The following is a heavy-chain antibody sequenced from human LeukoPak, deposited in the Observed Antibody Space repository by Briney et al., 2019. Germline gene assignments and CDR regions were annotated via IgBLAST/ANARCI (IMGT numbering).Heavy chain of an antibody. Sequence: GGSLRLSCAASGFTFSSYSMNWVRQAPGKGLEWVSSISSSSSYIYYADSVKGRFTISRDNAKNSLYLQMNSLRAEDTAVYYCARLAAAGYRGRFDPWGQGTLVTVSS. J-gene: IGHJ5*02. D-gene: IGHD6-13*01. CDR3: ARLAAAGYRGRFDP. CDR1: GFTFSSYS. V-gene: IGHV3-21*01. CDR2: ISSSSSYI.